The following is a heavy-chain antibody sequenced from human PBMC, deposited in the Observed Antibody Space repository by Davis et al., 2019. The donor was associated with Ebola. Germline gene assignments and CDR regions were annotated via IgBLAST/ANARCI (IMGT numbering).Heavy chain of an antibody. CDR1: GFTFSSYG. CDR2: ISSSSSYI. V-gene: IGHV3-21*04. D-gene: IGHD6-13*01. Sequence: GGSLRLSCAASGFTFSSYGMHWVRQAPGKGLEWVSSISSSSSYIYYADSVKGRFTISRDNAKNSLYLQMNSLRAEDTAVYYCAKLSSSWVVKYWGQGTLVTVSS. J-gene: IGHJ4*02. CDR3: AKLSSSWVVKY.